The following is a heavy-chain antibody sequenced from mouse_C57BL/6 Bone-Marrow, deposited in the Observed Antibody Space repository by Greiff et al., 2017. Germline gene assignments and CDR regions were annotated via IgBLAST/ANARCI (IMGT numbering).Heavy chain of an antibody. CDR1: GYAFSSYW. Sequence: QVQLQQSGAELVKPGASVKISCKASGYAFSSYWMNWVKQRPGKGLAWIGLIYPGDGDTNYNAKFTGKATLTADKSSSTAYMQLSSLTSEDSAVEYCARTKRGYAMDYWGQGTSVTVSS. V-gene: IGHV1-80*01. CDR2: IYPGDGDT. J-gene: IGHJ4*01. D-gene: IGHD1-3*01. CDR3: ARTKRGYAMDY.